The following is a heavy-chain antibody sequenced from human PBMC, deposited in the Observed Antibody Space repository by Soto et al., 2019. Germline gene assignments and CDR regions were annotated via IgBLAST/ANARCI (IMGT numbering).Heavy chain of an antibody. V-gene: IGHV3-7*03. CDR2: IRQDETDK. J-gene: IGHJ6*02. CDR3: ARLRGCSTTSCFGYYGMDV. CDR1: RFTCTTYW. D-gene: IGHD2-2*01. Sequence: GGSLRRSCAASRFTCTTYWMSWVRQGPGKGLEWVATIRQDETDKYYVDSVKGRFTISRDNAKNSLYLQMNRLRADDTAIYYCARLRGCSTTSCFGYYGMDVWRQGPTVTVSS.